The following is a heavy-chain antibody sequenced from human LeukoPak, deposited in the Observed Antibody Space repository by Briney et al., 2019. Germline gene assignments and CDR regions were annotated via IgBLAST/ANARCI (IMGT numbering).Heavy chain of an antibody. CDR1: GFTFSSNY. J-gene: IGHJ4*02. CDR3: ARAADSSGWSFDY. Sequence: PGGSLRLSCAASGFTFSSNYKSWVRQAPGKGLEWVSVIYSGGTTYYADSVKGRFTISRDNSKNTLYLQMNSLRAEDTAVYYCARAADSSGWSFDYWGQGTLVTVSS. D-gene: IGHD6-19*01. CDR2: IYSGGTT. V-gene: IGHV3-53*01.